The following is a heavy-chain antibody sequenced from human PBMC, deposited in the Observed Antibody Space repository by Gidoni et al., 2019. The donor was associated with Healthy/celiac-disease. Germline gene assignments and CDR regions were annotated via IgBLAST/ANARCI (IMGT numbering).Heavy chain of an antibody. CDR1: GFTFSSYG. CDR2: IWYDGSNK. V-gene: IGHV3-33*01. CDR3: ARDTFDVGTVTTSYYYYGMDV. J-gene: IGHJ6*02. Sequence: QVQLVESGGGVVQPGRSLRLSCAASGFTFSSYGMHWVRQAPGKGLEWVAVIWYDGSNKYYADSVKGRFTISRDNSKNTLYLQMNSLRAEDTAVYYCARDTFDVGTVTTSYYYYGMDVWGQGTTVTVSS. D-gene: IGHD4-17*01.